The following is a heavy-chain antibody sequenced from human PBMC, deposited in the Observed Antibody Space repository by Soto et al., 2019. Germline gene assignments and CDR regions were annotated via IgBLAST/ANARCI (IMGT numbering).Heavy chain of an antibody. V-gene: IGHV3-30*18. CDR2: ISYDGSNK. D-gene: IGHD6-19*01. Sequence: QVQLVESGGGVVQPGRSLRLSCAASGFTFSSYGMHWVRQAPGKGLEWVAVISYDGSNKYYADSVKGRFTISRDNSKNTLYLQMNSLRAEDTAVYYCAKDRTPAIAVAGTFGFDYWGQGTLVTVSS. CDR1: GFTFSSYG. CDR3: AKDRTPAIAVAGTFGFDY. J-gene: IGHJ4*02.